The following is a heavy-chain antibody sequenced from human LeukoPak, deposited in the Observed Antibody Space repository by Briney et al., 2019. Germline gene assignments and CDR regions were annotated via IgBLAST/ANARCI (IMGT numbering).Heavy chain of an antibody. CDR2: ISYDGSNK. Sequence: GRSLRLSCAASGFTFSSYVMHWVRQAPGKGLEWVAVISYDGSNKYYADSVKGRFTISRDNSKNTLYLQMNSLRAEDTAVYYCAKDRVGAMGFWWSVPMFQHWGQGTLVTVSS. CDR1: GFTFSSYV. D-gene: IGHD1-26*01. V-gene: IGHV3-30-3*01. J-gene: IGHJ1*01. CDR3: AKDRVGAMGFWWSVPMFQH.